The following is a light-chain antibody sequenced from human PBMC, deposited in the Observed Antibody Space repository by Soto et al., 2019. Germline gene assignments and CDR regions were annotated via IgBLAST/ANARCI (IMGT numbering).Light chain of an antibody. Sequence: DLQMTQSPSSLSASVGDRVTITCQASQDISNYLNWYQQKPGKAPKLLIYDASNWETGVPSRFSGSRSGTDFTFTISNLQPEDIATYYCQQYDNLPSITFGQGTRLEIK. CDR3: QQYDNLPSIT. CDR1: QDISNY. V-gene: IGKV1-33*01. CDR2: DAS. J-gene: IGKJ5*01.